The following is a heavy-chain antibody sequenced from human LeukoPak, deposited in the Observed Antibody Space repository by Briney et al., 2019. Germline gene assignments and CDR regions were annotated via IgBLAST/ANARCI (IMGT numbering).Heavy chain of an antibody. D-gene: IGHD2-2*01. Sequence: PGGSLRLSCAASGFTFSSYAMSWVRQAPGKGLEWVSAISGSGGSTYYADSVKGRFTISRDNSKNTLYLQMNSLRAEDTAVYYCAKDPITSTPVGYYYGMDVWGQGTTVTVSS. J-gene: IGHJ6*02. CDR3: AKDPITSTPVGYYYGMDV. CDR2: ISGSGGST. CDR1: GFTFSSYA. V-gene: IGHV3-23*01.